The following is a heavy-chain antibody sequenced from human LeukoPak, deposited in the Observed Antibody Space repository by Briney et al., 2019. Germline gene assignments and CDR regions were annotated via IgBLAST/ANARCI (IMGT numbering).Heavy chain of an antibody. V-gene: IGHV4-59*01. Sequence: SETLSLTCTVSGDSISNYNWNWIRQPPGKGLEWIGYIYYRGNTNYNPSLKSRLTISADTSKSQFSLRVTSVTAADTAVYYCARDGGYPVVGAFDIWGQGTRVTVSS. D-gene: IGHD3-22*01. CDR3: ARDGGYPVVGAFDI. CDR2: IYYRGNT. CDR1: GDSISNYN. J-gene: IGHJ3*02.